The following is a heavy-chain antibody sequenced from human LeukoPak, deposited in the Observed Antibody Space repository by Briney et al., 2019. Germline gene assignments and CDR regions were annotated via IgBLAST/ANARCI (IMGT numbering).Heavy chain of an antibody. CDR1: GYTFTGYY. Sequence: GASVKVSCKASGYTFTGYYMHWVRQAPGQGLEWMGWINPNSGGTNYAQKFQGRVTMTRDMSISTAYMELSRLRSDDTAVYYCARDANGIAAAGPWGGMDVWGQGTTVTVSS. V-gene: IGHV1-2*02. J-gene: IGHJ6*02. CDR2: INPNSGGT. D-gene: IGHD6-13*01. CDR3: ARDANGIAAAGPWGGMDV.